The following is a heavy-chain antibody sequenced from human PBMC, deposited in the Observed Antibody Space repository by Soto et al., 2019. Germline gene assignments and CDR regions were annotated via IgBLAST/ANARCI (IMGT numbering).Heavy chain of an antibody. J-gene: IGHJ4*02. CDR2: ISGSGGST. CDR3: AKRSARVVASYLFDY. V-gene: IGHV3-23*01. CDR1: GFTFSSYA. Sequence: EVQLLESGGGLVQPGGSLRLSCAASGFTFSSYAMSWVRQAPGKGLELVSAISGSGGSTYYADSVKGRFTISRDNSKNTLYLQMNSLRAEDTAVYYCAKRSARVVASYLFDYWGQGTLVTVSS. D-gene: IGHD2-15*01.